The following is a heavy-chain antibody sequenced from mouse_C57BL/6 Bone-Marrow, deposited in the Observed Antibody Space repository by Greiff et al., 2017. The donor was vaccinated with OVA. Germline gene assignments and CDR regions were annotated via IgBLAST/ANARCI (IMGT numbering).Heavy chain of an antibody. CDR3: ARRGSSFLYWYFDV. V-gene: IGHV1-64*01. D-gene: IGHD1-1*01. J-gene: IGHJ1*03. CDR1: GYTFTSYW. CDR2: IHPNSGST. Sequence: LEESGAELVKPGASVKLSCKASGYTFTSYWMHWVKQRPGQGLEWIGMIHPNSGSTNYNEKFKSKATLTVDKSSSTAYMQLSSLTSEDSAVYYCARRGSSFLYWYFDVWGTGTTVTVSS.